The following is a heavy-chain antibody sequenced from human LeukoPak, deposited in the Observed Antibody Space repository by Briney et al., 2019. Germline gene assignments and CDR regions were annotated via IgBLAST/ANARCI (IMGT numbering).Heavy chain of an antibody. D-gene: IGHD4-23*01. CDR1: GGSIRTYY. Sequence: PWETLSLTCTVSGGSIRTYYWSWIRQPPGKGLEWIAYTYYSGCTNYNPSLKSRVTISVDTSKNQFSLKLSSVTAADTAVYYCTRNGGYSDWYFDVWGRGTLVTVSS. V-gene: IGHV4-59*01. J-gene: IGHJ2*01. CDR3: TRNGGYSDWYFDV. CDR2: TYYSGCT.